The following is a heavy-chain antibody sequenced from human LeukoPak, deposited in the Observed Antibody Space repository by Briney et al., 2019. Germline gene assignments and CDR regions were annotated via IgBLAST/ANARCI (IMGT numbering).Heavy chain of an antibody. CDR2: VYYNGDI. Sequence: SETLSLTCSVSGVPISTCYWSWLRQSPGKGLEWIAYVYYNGDILYNPSLKSRVSISLDTSKNQVSLILSSVTAADTAVYYCARRTYCSGGRCYGENWFDPWGQGTLVTVSS. J-gene: IGHJ5*02. CDR1: GVPISTCY. D-gene: IGHD2-15*01. V-gene: IGHV4-59*08. CDR3: ARRTYCSGGRCYGENWFDP.